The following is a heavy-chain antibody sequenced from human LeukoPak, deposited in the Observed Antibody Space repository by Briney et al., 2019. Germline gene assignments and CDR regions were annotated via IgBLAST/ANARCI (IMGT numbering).Heavy chain of an antibody. D-gene: IGHD3-10*01. CDR3: ARESECYYGSGSYECRWFDP. Sequence: SETLSLTCTVSGGSISSSSYYWGWIRQSPGKGLEWIGSIYYSGSTYYNPSLKSRVTISLDTSKNQFSLKLSSVTAADTAVYYCARESECYYGSGSYECRWFDPWGLGTLVTVSS. CDR1: GGSISSSSYY. J-gene: IGHJ5*02. V-gene: IGHV4-39*07. CDR2: IYYSGST.